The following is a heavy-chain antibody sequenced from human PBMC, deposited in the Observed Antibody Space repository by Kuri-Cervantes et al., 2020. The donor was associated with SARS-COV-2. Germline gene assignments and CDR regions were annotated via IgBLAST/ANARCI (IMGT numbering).Heavy chain of an antibody. Sequence: GESLKISCAASGFTFSSYDMHWVRQATGKGLEWVSAIGTAGDPYYPGSVKGRFTISRENAKNSLYLQMNSLRAEDTAVYYCARERGFGYYYGMDVWGQGTTVTVSS. CDR3: ARERGFGYYYGMDV. D-gene: IGHD3-10*01. V-gene: IGHV3-13*05. J-gene: IGHJ6*02. CDR2: IGTAGDP. CDR1: GFTFSSYD.